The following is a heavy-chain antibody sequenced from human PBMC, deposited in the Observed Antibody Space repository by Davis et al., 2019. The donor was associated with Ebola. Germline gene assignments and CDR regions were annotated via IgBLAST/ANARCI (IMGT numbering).Heavy chain of an antibody. V-gene: IGHV4-31*03. CDR3: ARDLRYDSSGYDYYFYMDV. CDR1: GGSISRGGSY. Sequence: LRLSCTVSGGSISRGGSYWTWIRQHPGKGLEWIGYIYYSGSTYYKPSLKSRVTISLDTSKNQFYLNLYSVTAADTAVYYCARDLRYDSSGYDYYFYMDVWGKGTTVTVSS. CDR2: IYYSGST. J-gene: IGHJ6*03. D-gene: IGHD3-22*01.